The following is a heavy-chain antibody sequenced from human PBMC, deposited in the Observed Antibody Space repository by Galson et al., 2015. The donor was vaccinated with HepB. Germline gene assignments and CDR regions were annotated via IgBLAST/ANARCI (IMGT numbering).Heavy chain of an antibody. CDR3: ARDKRLRTYYYYYGMDV. Sequence: SVKVSCKASGYTFTSYGISWARQAPGQGLEWMGWISAYNGNTNYAQKLQGRATMTTDTSTSTAYMELRSLRSDDTAVYYCARDKRLRTYYYYYGMDVWGQGTTVTVSS. CDR1: GYTFTSYG. J-gene: IGHJ6*02. V-gene: IGHV1-18*04. D-gene: IGHD4-17*01. CDR2: ISAYNGNT.